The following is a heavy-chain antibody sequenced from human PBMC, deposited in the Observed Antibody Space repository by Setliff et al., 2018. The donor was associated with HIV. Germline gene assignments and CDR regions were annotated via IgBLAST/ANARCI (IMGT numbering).Heavy chain of an antibody. V-gene: IGHV4-34*01. D-gene: IGHD6-13*01. Sequence: SETLSLTCAVYGGSFSGYYWTWIRQPPGKGLEWIGEINHNGSTNYNPSLKSRVSMSVDTSKNQFSLRLSSVTAADTAVFYCARASTGYSSIWYRNGLTYYSYMDVWGRGTKVTVSS. J-gene: IGHJ6*03. CDR1: GGSFSGYY. CDR2: INHNGST. CDR3: ARASTGYSSIWYRNGLTYYSYMDV.